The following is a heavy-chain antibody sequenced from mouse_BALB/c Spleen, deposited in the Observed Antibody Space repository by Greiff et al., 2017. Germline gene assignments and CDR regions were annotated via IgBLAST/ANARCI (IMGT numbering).Heavy chain of an antibody. CDR3: ARDRGGRKRFAMDY. Sequence: EVQRVESGGGLVKPGGSLKLSCAASGFTFSDYYMYWVRQTPEKRLEWVATISDGGSYTYYPDSVKGRFTISRDNAKNNLYLQMSSLKSEDTAMYYCARDRGGRKRFAMDYWGQGTSVTVSS. V-gene: IGHV5-4*02. CDR2: ISDGGSYT. J-gene: IGHJ4*01. CDR1: GFTFSDYY. D-gene: IGHD1-1*01.